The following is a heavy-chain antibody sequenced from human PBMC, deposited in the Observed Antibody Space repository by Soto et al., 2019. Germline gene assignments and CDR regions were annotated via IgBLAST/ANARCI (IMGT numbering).Heavy chain of an antibody. Sequence: QVQLVQSGAEVKKPGSSVKVSCKASGGTFSSYAISWVRQAPGQGLEWMGGIIPIFGTANYAQKFQGRVTITADKSTSTAYMELRSLRSEDTAVYYCASLGGTKDYYYYGMDVWGQGTTVTVSS. D-gene: IGHD1-7*01. V-gene: IGHV1-69*06. J-gene: IGHJ6*02. CDR2: IIPIFGTA. CDR1: GGTFSSYA. CDR3: ASLGGTKDYYYYGMDV.